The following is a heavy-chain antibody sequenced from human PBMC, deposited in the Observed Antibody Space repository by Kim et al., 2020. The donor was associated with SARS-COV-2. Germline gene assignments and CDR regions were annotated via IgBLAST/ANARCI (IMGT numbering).Heavy chain of an antibody. J-gene: IGHJ6*02. CDR2: MNPNSGNT. CDR3: ARGGRGSMIVVVIRPYYYYGMDV. V-gene: IGHV1-8*02. D-gene: IGHD3-22*01. Sequence: ASVKVSCKASGYTFTSYDINWVRQATGQGLEWMGRMNPNSGNTGYAQKFQGRVTMTRNTSISTAYMELSSLRSEDTAVYYCARGGRGSMIVVVIRPYYYYGMDVWGQGTTVTVAS. CDR1: GYTFTSYD.